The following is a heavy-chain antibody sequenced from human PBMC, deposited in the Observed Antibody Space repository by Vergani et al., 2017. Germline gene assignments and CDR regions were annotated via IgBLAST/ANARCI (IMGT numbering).Heavy chain of an antibody. V-gene: IGHV3-66*02. Sequence: VQLVESGGGLVKPGGSLRLSCAASGFTFSDYYMSWIRQAPGKGLEWVSVIYSGGSTYYADSVKGRFTISRDNSKNTLYLQMNSLRAEDTAVYYCARAYCSSTSCHPYYYGMDVWGQGTTVTVSS. CDR1: GFTFSDYY. CDR2: IYSGGST. CDR3: ARAYCSSTSCHPYYYGMDV. J-gene: IGHJ6*02. D-gene: IGHD2-2*01.